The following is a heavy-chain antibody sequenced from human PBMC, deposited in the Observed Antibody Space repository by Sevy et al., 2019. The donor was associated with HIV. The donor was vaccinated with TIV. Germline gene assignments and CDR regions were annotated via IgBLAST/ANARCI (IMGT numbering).Heavy chain of an antibody. V-gene: IGHV3-21*01. D-gene: IGHD6-13*01. J-gene: IGHJ6*03. Sequence: GGSLRLSCAASGFTFSSYSMNWVRQAPGKGLEWVSSISSSSSYIYYAYSVKGRFTISRDNAKNSLYLQMNSLRAEDTAVYYCARANLVIAAYYYMDVWGKGTTVTVS. CDR3: ARANLVIAAYYYMDV. CDR2: ISSSSSYI. CDR1: GFTFSSYS.